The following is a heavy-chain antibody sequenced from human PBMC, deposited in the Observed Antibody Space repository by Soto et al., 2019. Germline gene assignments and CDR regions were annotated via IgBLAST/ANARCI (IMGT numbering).Heavy chain of an antibody. D-gene: IGHD2-15*01. CDR3: AREGSGYSGFDP. J-gene: IGHJ5*02. CDR2: IYYSGST. V-gene: IGHV4-61*01. CDR1: GGSVSSGSYY. Sequence: SETLSLTCTVSGGSVSSGSYYWSWIRQPPGKGLEWIGYIYYSGSTNYNPSLKSRVTISVDTSKNQFSLKLSSVTAADTAVYYCAREGSGYSGFDPWGQGTLVTVSS.